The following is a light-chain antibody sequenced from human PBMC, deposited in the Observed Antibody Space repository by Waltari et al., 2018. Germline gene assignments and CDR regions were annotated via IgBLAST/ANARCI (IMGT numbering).Light chain of an antibody. Sequence: QSVLTQPPSASGTPGQRITISCSGGSSNIGSNTVSWYQQLPGTAPKLLIYTPNQRPSGVPDRFSGSKSGTSASLAISGLQSEDEGNYYCAAWDVSLNGLVFGGGTKLTVI. CDR3: AAWDVSLNGLV. V-gene: IGLV1-44*01. J-gene: IGLJ3*02. CDR2: TPN. CDR1: SSNIGSNT.